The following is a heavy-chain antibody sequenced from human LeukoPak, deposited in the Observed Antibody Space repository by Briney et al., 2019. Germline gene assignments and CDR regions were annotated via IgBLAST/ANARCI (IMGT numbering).Heavy chain of an antibody. Sequence: SQTLSLTCTVSGGSISSGGYYWSWIRQHPGKGLEWIGYIYYSGSTYYNPSLKSRVTISVDTSKNQFSLKLSSVTAADTAVYYCARGSDPLPMIVVERFADAFDIWGQGTMVTVSS. J-gene: IGHJ3*02. V-gene: IGHV4-31*03. CDR1: GGSISSGGYY. CDR3: ARGSDPLPMIVVERFADAFDI. CDR2: IYYSGST. D-gene: IGHD3-22*01.